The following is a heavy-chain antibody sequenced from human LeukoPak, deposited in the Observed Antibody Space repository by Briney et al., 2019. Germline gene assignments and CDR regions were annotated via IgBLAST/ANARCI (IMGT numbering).Heavy chain of an antibody. Sequence: SVKVSCKASGGTFSSYAISWVRQAHGQGLEWMGRIIPIFGTANYAQKFQGRVTITTDESTSTAYMELSSLRSEDTAVYYCARGSRIVGATVPDFDYWGQGTLVTVSS. CDR2: IIPIFGTA. CDR1: GGTFSSYA. V-gene: IGHV1-69*05. J-gene: IGHJ4*02. D-gene: IGHD1-26*01. CDR3: ARGSRIVGATVPDFDY.